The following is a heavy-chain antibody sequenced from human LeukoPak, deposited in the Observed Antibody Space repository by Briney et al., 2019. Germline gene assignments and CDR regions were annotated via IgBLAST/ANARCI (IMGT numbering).Heavy chain of an antibody. Sequence: ASVKVSCKASGYTFTSYDINWVRQATGQGLEWMGWMNPNSGYTGHAQKFQGRVTMTRNTSISTAYMELSSLGSEDTAVYYCARGPAASHRNWFDPWGQGTLVTVSS. CDR1: GYTFTSYD. CDR3: ARGPAASHRNWFDP. CDR2: MNPNSGYT. J-gene: IGHJ5*02. V-gene: IGHV1-8*01. D-gene: IGHD2-15*01.